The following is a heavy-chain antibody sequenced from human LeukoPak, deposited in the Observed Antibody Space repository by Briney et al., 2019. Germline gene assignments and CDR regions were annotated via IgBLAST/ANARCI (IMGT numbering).Heavy chain of an antibody. J-gene: IGHJ4*02. D-gene: IGHD6-13*01. Sequence: WGSLRLSCAASGFTFSDYYMSWIRQAPGKGLEWVSHIGNGGSTIYYADSVKGRFTISRDNARNSVYLQMSSLRAEDTAVYYCARGIAPAGQMDWGQGTLVTVSS. CDR3: ARGIAPAGQMD. V-gene: IGHV3-11*01. CDR2: IGNGGSTI. CDR1: GFTFSDYY.